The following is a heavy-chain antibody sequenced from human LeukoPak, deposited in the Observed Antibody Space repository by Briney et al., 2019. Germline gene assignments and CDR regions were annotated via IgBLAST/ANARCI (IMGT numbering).Heavy chain of an antibody. CDR3: ARAGISPYHYMDV. J-gene: IGHJ6*03. CDR1: GFTFSSYE. V-gene: IGHV3-30*04. D-gene: IGHD3-10*01. CDR2: ISYDGINK. Sequence: GGSLRLSCAASGFTFSSYEMNWVRQAPGKGLEWVAVISYDGINKYYADSVKGRFTISRDNSKNTLYLQMNSLRAEDTAVYYCARAGISPYHYMDVWGKGTTVTVSS.